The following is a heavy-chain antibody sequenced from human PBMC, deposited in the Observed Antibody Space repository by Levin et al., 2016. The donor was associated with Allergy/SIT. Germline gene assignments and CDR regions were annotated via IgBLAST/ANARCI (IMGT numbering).Heavy chain of an antibody. CDR2: ISGYNGNT. J-gene: IGHJ4*02. CDR1: GYIFTTYG. Sequence: ASVKVSCKTSGYIFTTYGISWVRQAPGQGLEWMGWISGYNGNTNYAQKFQDRVIFTADKLTTTVYMEMSSLRADDTAVYFCATSNYRSGWLNDNWGQGTLVTVSS. V-gene: IGHV1-18*04. D-gene: IGHD6-19*01. CDR3: ATSNYRSGWLNDN.